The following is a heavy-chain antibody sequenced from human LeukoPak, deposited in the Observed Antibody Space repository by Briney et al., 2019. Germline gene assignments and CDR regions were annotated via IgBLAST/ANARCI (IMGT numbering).Heavy chain of an antibody. CDR1: GGSFSGYY. D-gene: IGHD5-24*01. Sequence: SETLSLTCAVHGGSFSGYYWSWIRQPPGKGLEWIGEINHSGSTNYNPSLKSRVTISVDTSKNQFSLKLSSVTAADTAVYYCARHGGRDGYPFDYWGQGTLVTVSS. V-gene: IGHV4-34*01. J-gene: IGHJ4*02. CDR2: INHSGST. CDR3: ARHGGRDGYPFDY.